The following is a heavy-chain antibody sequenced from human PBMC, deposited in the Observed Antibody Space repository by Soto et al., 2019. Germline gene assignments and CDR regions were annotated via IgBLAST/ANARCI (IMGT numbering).Heavy chain of an antibody. CDR1: GFTFLSFT. V-gene: IGHV3-21*01. Sequence: GGSLRLSCAASGFTFLSFTMNSGRQAPGKGLEWVSTISSNSAYIYYTDALRGRFTISRDNAKNSLHLQMNSLRAEDTAVYYCTRDASRDSSARGWFDPWGPGTLVTVSS. J-gene: IGHJ5*02. D-gene: IGHD6-13*01. CDR3: TRDASRDSSARGWFDP. CDR2: ISSNSAYI.